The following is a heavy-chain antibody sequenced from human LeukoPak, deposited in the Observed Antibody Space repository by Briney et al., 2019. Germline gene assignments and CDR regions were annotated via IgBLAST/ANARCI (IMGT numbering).Heavy chain of an antibody. Sequence: PGGSLRLSCAASGFTFSSYAMHWVRQAPGKGLEWVAVISYDGSNKYYADSVKGRFTISRDNSKNTLYLQMNSLRAEDTAVYYCASPTYYYGSGSYPPFDYWGQGTLVTVSS. CDR3: ASPTYYYGSGSYPPFDY. J-gene: IGHJ4*02. CDR1: GFTFSSYA. D-gene: IGHD3-10*01. V-gene: IGHV3-30-3*01. CDR2: ISYDGSNK.